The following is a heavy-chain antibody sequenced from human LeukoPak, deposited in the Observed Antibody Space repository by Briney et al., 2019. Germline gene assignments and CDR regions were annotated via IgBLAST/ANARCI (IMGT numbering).Heavy chain of an antibody. CDR2: IYYTGST. D-gene: IGHD6-19*01. V-gene: IGHV4-59*08. CDR3: ARHPSAVAGKTFDC. CDR1: GGSLRTYY. J-gene: IGHJ4*02. Sequence: SETLSLTCTVSGGSLRTYYWSWIRQPPGKGLEWIGYIYYTGSTNYNPSLKSQATISVDASNNQFSLKLSSVTAADTAVYYCARHPSAVAGKTFDCWGQGTLVTVSS.